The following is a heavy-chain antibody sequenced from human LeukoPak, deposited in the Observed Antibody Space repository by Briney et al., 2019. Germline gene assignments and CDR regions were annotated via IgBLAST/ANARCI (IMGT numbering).Heavy chain of an antibody. Sequence: SETLSLTCTVSGGSIFSNRDCWGWIRQPPGKGLEWIASIHYSGATYYNSPLQSRLTISIDTSKNHFSLKVTSVTASDTALYYCARQRDTARIGAFDIWGQGTMAIVSS. J-gene: IGHJ3*02. CDR1: GGSIFSNRDC. CDR2: IHYSGAT. CDR3: ARQRDTARIGAFDI. V-gene: IGHV4-39*01. D-gene: IGHD5-18*01.